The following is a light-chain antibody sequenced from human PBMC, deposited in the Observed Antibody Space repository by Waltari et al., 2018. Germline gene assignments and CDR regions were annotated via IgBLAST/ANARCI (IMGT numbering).Light chain of an antibody. Sequence: DIQITQSPSSLSASVGDRVTITCQASEDISDFLNWYQHKPGKAPKLLIYDTSNLEIGVPSRFSGSGSGTDFSFTISSLQPEDLATYYCQQYDSLPLTFGGGSKVEI. CDR1: EDISDF. V-gene: IGKV1-33*01. CDR3: QQYDSLPLT. CDR2: DTS. J-gene: IGKJ4*01.